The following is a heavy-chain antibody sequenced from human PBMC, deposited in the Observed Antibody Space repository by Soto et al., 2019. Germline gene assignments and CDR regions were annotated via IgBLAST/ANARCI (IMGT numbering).Heavy chain of an antibody. CDR1: GYSISSGYY. V-gene: IGHV4-38-2*01. D-gene: IGHD3-10*01. CDR2: IYHSGST. J-gene: IGHJ5*02. Sequence: SETLSLTCVVSGYSISSGYYWGWIRQPPGKGLEWIGSIYHSGSTYYNPSLKSRVTISVDTSKNQFSLKLSSVTAADTAVYYCARALLVLPSWFDTWGQGTLVTVS. CDR3: ARALLVLPSWFDT.